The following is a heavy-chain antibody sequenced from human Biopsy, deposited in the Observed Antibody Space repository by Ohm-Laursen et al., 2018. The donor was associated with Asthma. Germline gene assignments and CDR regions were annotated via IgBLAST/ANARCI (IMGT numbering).Heavy chain of an antibody. Sequence: SETLSLTCGVSGSYTGSSDHHWAWIRQAPGKGLEWIGFVFWSGSTHYSRSLERRVSISIDTATNEFSMKLWSVTPADTAVYFCARVVSYGDIYFGIDVWGPGNTVVVS. J-gene: IGHJ6*02. D-gene: IGHD4-17*01. CDR2: VFWSGST. V-gene: IGHV4-30-4*01. CDR1: GSYTGSSDHH. CDR3: ARVVSYGDIYFGIDV.